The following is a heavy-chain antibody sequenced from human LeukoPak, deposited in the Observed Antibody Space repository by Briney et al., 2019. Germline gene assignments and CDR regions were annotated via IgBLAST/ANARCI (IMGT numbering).Heavy chain of an antibody. CDR2: ISSDGDNT. Sequence: GGSLRLSCAPSGFTLSSYSMHWVRQAPGKGLEYVSVISSDGDNTYYADSVKGRFTISRDNSKNTLYLQMGSLRAEDMAVYYCARAALEYCGGDGLDYWGQGTLVTVPS. J-gene: IGHJ4*02. D-gene: IGHD2-21*02. CDR1: GFTLSSYS. V-gene: IGHV3-64*02. CDR3: ARAALEYCGGDGLDY.